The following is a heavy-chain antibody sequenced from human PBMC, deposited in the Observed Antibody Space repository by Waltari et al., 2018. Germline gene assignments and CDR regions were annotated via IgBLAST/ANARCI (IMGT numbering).Heavy chain of an antibody. CDR2: ISGSGGRT. Sequence: EVQLLESGGGLVQPGGSLRLSCAASGFTFSSYAMSWVRQAPGKGLEWVSAISGSGGRTYYADSVKGRFTISRDNSKNTLYLRMNSLRAEDTAVYYCAKDRGRWELPGGAFDIWGQGTMVTVSS. V-gene: IGHV3-23*01. J-gene: IGHJ3*02. D-gene: IGHD1-26*01. CDR1: GFTFSSYA. CDR3: AKDRGRWELPGGAFDI.